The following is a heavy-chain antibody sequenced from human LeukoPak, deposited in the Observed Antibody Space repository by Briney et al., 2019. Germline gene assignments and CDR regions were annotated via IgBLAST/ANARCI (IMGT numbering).Heavy chain of an antibody. CDR3: ARTARSCYGSFDY. Sequence: KPSETLSLTCAVSGGSISSSNWWSWVRQPPGKGLEWIGEIYHSGSTNYNPSLKSRVTISVDKSKNQFSLKLSSVTAADTAVYYCARTARSCYGSFDYWGQGTLVTVSS. CDR1: GGSISSSNW. CDR2: IYHSGST. V-gene: IGHV4-4*02. D-gene: IGHD2-2*01. J-gene: IGHJ4*02.